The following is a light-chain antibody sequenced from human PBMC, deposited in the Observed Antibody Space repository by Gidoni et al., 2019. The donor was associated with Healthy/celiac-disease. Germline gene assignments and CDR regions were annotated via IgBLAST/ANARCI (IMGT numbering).Light chain of an antibody. V-gene: IGKV1-39*01. CDR1: QSISSY. CDR3: QQSYSTPLT. CDR2: AAS. J-gene: IGKJ4*01. Sequence: DIKMTRSPSSLSASVGDRVTITCRASQSISSYLNWYQQKPGKATKLLIYAASSLQSGVPSRFSGSGSGTDFTLTISSLQPEDFATYYCQQSYSTPLTFGGGTKVEIK.